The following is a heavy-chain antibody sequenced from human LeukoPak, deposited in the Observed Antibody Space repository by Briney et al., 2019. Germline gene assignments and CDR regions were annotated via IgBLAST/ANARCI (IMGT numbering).Heavy chain of an antibody. V-gene: IGHV3-7*01. CDR1: GFTFSNYW. Sequence: GGSLRLSCAASGFTFSNYWMSWVRQAPGKGLEWVANINQDGSEKYYVDSVKGRFTISRDNAKNSLYLQMNSLRAEDTAVYYCARVARWNTMVRGENYYYYYMDVWGKGTTVTVSS. CDR3: ARVARWNTMVRGENYYYYYMDV. CDR2: INQDGSEK. D-gene: IGHD3-10*01. J-gene: IGHJ6*03.